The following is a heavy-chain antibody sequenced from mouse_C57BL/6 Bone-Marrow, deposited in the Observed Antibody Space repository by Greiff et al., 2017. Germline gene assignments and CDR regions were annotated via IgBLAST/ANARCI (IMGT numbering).Heavy chain of an antibody. D-gene: IGHD4-1*01. CDR1: GFTFSSYA. V-gene: IGHV5-4*01. CDR2: ISDGGSYT. Sequence: DVMLVESGGGLVKPGGSLKLSCAASGFTFSSYAMSWVRQTPEKRLEWVATISDGGSYTYYPDNVKGRFTISRDNAKNNLYLQMSHLKSEDTAMYYCARDTLAGTSFAYWGQGTLVTVSA. J-gene: IGHJ3*01. CDR3: ARDTLAGTSFAY.